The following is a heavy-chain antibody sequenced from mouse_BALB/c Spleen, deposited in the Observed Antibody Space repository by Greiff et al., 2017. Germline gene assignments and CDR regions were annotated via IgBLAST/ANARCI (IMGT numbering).Heavy chain of an antibody. J-gene: IGHJ1*01. CDR1: GFTFSSYA. V-gene: IGHV5-9-4*01. CDR3: ARGGLLRPWYFDV. D-gene: IGHD1-2*01. CDR2: ISSGGSYT. Sequence: EVKLVESGGGLAKPGGSLKLSCAASGFTFSSYAMSWVRQSPEKRLEWVAEISSGGSYTYYPDTVTGRFTISRDNAKNTLYLEMSSLRSEDTAMYYCARGGLLRPWYFDVWGAGTTVTVSS.